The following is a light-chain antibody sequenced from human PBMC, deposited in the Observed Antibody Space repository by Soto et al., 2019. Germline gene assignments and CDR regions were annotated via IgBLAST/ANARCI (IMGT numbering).Light chain of an antibody. CDR2: EVS. CDR1: SSDVGGYNY. Sequence: QSALTQPPSASGSPGQSVTISCTGTSSDVGGYNYVSWYQQQSGKAPKLMIYEVSKRPSGVPDRFSGSKSGNTASLTVSGLQAEDEADYYCSSYAGSNNFVVFGGGTKVTVL. V-gene: IGLV2-8*01. J-gene: IGLJ2*01. CDR3: SSYAGSNNFVV.